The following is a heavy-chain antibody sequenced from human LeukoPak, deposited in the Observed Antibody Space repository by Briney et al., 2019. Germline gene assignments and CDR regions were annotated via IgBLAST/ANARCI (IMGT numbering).Heavy chain of an antibody. CDR2: IYDSGST. CDR3: AYASGDFDY. J-gene: IGHJ4*02. Sequence: SETLSLTCTVSGGSIRSSYYYWGWIRQPPGKGLEWIGSIYDSGSTYYNPSLKSRVTISVDTSKKQFSLKLRSMTAADTAVYYCAYASGDFDYWGQGTLVTVSS. D-gene: IGHD1-26*01. CDR1: GGSIRSSYYY. V-gene: IGHV4-39*07.